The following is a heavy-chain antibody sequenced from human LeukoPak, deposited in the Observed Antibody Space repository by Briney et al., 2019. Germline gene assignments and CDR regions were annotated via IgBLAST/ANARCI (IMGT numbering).Heavy chain of an antibody. Sequence: PGGSLRLSCAASGFTFSSYGMHWVRQAPGKGLEWVAFIRYDGSNKYYADSVKGRFTISRDNSKNTLYLQMNSLRAEDTAVYYCAKDLGTYYYDSSGHPGDIWGQGTMVTVSS. CDR3: AKDLGTYYYDSSGHPGDI. J-gene: IGHJ3*02. CDR1: GFTFSSYG. V-gene: IGHV3-30*02. CDR2: IRYDGSNK. D-gene: IGHD3-22*01.